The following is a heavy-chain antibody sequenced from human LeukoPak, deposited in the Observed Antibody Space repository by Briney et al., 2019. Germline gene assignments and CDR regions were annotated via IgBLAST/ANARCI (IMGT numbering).Heavy chain of an antibody. CDR2: INPNSGGT. CDR3: ARGDDMITFGGVIAD. D-gene: IGHD3-16*02. CDR1: GYTFTGYY. J-gene: IGHJ4*02. V-gene: IGHV1-2*02. Sequence: ASAKVSCKASGYTFTGYYMHWVRQAPGQGLEWMGWINPNSGGTNYAQKFQGRVTMTRDTSISTAYMELSRLRSDDTAVYYCARGDDMITFGGVIADWGQGTLVTVSS.